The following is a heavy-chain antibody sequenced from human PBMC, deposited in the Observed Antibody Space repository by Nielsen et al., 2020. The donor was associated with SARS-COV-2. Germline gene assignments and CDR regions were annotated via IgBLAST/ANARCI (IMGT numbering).Heavy chain of an antibody. J-gene: IGHJ4*02. Sequence: SETLSLTCAVYGGSFSGYYWSWIRQPPGKGLEWIGEINHSGSTNYNPSLKSRVTISVDTSKNQFSLKLSSVTAADTAVYYCARHPGIQLWLDYWGQGTLVTVSS. CDR3: ARHPGIQLWLDY. CDR1: GGSFSGYY. D-gene: IGHD5-18*01. CDR2: INHSGST. V-gene: IGHV4-34*01.